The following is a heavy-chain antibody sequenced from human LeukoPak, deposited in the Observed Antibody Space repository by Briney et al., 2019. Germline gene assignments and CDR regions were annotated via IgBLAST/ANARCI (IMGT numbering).Heavy chain of an antibody. V-gene: IGHV4-31*03. CDR3: ASILWFGEFNDY. D-gene: IGHD3-10*01. J-gene: IGHJ4*02. CDR1: GGSISSGGYY. CDR2: IYYSGST. Sequence: SQTLCLTCTVSGGSISSGGYYWGWIRRHPGRGLEWIGYIYYSGSTYYNPSLKSRVTISVDTSKNQFSLKLSSVTAADTAVYYCASILWFGEFNDYWGQGTLVTVSS.